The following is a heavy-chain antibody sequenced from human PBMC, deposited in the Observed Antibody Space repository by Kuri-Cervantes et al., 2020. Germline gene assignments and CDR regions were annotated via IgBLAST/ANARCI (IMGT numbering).Heavy chain of an antibody. V-gene: IGHV1-69*13. CDR3: ARLYGSGAAFDY. CDR1: GDTFSNYS. D-gene: IGHD3-10*01. Sequence: SVKVSCKASGDTFSNYSISWVRQAPGQGLEWMGGIIPIFGTANYAQKFQGRVTITAAESTSTAYMELNSLRSEDTAVYYCARLYGSGAAFDYWGQGTLVTVSS. J-gene: IGHJ4*02. CDR2: IIPIFGTA.